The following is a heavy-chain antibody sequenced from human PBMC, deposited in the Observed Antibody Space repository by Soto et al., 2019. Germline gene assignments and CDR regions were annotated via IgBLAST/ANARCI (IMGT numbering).Heavy chain of an antibody. Sequence: GGSLRLSCAASGFTFSSYAMHWVRQAPGKGLEWVAVISYDGSNKYYADSVKGRFTISRDNSKNTLYLQMNSLRAEDTAVYYCAKVPRYYILTGDPPYYFAYWAQGTLVTVSS. CDR3: AKVPRYYILTGDPPYYFAY. V-gene: IGHV3-30-3*01. CDR1: GFTFSSYA. D-gene: IGHD3-9*01. CDR2: ISYDGSNK. J-gene: IGHJ4*02.